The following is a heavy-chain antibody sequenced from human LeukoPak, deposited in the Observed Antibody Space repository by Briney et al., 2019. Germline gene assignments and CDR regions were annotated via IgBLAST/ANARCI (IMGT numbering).Heavy chain of an antibody. CDR2: INPNSGGT. CDR1: GYTFTGYY. V-gene: IGHV1-2*02. CDR3: ARAEYYDSSGYHGVDY. Sequence: ASVKVSCKASGYTFTGYYMHWVRQAPGQGLEWMGWINPNSGGTNYAQKFQGRVTMTRDTSISTAYMELSRLRSDDTAVYYCARAEYYDSSGYHGVDYWGQGTLVTVSS. D-gene: IGHD3-22*01. J-gene: IGHJ4*02.